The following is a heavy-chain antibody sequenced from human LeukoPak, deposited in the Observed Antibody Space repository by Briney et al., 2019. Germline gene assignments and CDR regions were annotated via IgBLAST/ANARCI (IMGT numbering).Heavy chain of an antibody. Sequence: SETLSLTCTVSGCSSSTYYWSWFRQPPGKGLEWVGHIHNSGRTNYNPSLKSRLTISSDTSKNQFSLKLTSVTAADTAVYYCASRKCPTDTCSVTRFFDLWGRGTLVTVSS. CDR3: ASRKCPTDTCSVTRFFDL. J-gene: IGHJ2*01. CDR1: GCSSSTYY. CDR2: IHNSGRT. D-gene: IGHD1-14*01. V-gene: IGHV4-4*09.